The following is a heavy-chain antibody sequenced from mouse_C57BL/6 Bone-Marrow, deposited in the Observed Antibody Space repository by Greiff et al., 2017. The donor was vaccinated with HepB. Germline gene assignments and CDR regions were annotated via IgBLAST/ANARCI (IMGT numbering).Heavy chain of an antibody. CDR1: GYTFTSYW. V-gene: IGHV1-64*01. CDR2: IHPNSGST. CDR3: AQGYYGSRGAWFAY. Sequence: VQLQQPGAELVKPGASVKLSCKASGYTFTSYWMHWVKQRPGQGLEWIGMIHPNSGSTNYNEKFKSKATLTVDKSSSTAYMQLSSLTSEDSAVYYCAQGYYGSRGAWFAYWGQGTLVTVS. D-gene: IGHD1-1*01. J-gene: IGHJ3*01.